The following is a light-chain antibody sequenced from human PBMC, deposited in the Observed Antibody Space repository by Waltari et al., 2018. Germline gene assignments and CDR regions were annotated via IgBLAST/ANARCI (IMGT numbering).Light chain of an antibody. Sequence: SYELTQPPSVSVSPGQTASISCSGDKLGDKYVCWYQQTPGQSPVLVIYQNTKRPSVIPERFSGSNSGNTATLTISGTQAMDEADYYCQAWDSSTVVFGGGTRLTVL. CDR1: KLGDKY. CDR3: QAWDSSTVV. V-gene: IGLV3-1*01. J-gene: IGLJ2*01. CDR2: QNT.